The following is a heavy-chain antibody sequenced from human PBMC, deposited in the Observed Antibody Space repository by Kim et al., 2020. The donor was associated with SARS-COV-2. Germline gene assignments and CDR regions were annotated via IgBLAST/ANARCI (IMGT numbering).Heavy chain of an antibody. CDR3: AKAGSYRFDD. V-gene: IGHV3-74*01. D-gene: IGHD3-10*01. Sequence: GGSLRLSCAASGFTFSSSWVHWVRQAPGGGLVWVSRINGDGITINYADSAKGRFTIFRDNAKRTLYLQMNSLTVDDTAVYYCAKAGSYRFDDWGQGTLVTVSS. J-gene: IGHJ4*02. CDR1: GFTFSSSW. CDR2: INGDGITI.